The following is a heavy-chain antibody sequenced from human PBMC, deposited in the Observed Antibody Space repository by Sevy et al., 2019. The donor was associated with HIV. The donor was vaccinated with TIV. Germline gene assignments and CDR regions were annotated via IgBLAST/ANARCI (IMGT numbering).Heavy chain of an antibody. CDR1: GFTFSSYA. CDR2: ISYNGSNK. D-gene: IGHD3-16*01. V-gene: IGHV3-30-3*01. J-gene: IGHJ6*02. Sequence: GSLRLSCAASGFTFSSYAMHWVRQAPGKGLEWVAVISYNGSNKYYADSVKGRFTISRDNSKNTLYLQMNSLRAEDTAVYYCARELGAHYYYYGMDVWDQGTTVTVSS. CDR3: ARELGAHYYYYGMDV.